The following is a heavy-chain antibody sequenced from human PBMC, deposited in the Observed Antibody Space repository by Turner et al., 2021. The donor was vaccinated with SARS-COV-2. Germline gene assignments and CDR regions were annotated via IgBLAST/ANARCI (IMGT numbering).Heavy chain of an antibody. CDR1: GFTVSSNY. V-gene: IGHV3-66*01. CDR3: AREAAAGNFHGWFDP. J-gene: IGHJ5*02. CDR2: IYSGGST. D-gene: IGHD6-13*01. Sequence: EVQLVESGGGLVQPGGSLRLSCAASGFTVSSNYMSWVRQAPGKGLEWVSVIYSGGSTYYADSVKGRFTISRDNSKNTLYLQMNSLGVEDTAVYSCAREAAAGNFHGWFDPWGQGTLVTVSS.